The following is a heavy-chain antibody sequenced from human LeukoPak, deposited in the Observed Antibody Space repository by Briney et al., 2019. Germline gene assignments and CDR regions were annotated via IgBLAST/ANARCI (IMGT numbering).Heavy chain of an antibody. CDR1: GGXFSSGGYW. CDR2: IYYSGST. CDR3: ARAILTASGYVWHFDL. J-gene: IGHJ2*01. Sequence: SETLSLTCTVSGGXFSSGGYWWSWIRQHPGESLEWIGYIYYSGSTYYNPSLKSRVTISVDPSKSQFSLKLSSVDAADTALYYCARAILTASGYVWHFDLWGRGTLVTVSS. V-gene: IGHV4-31*03. D-gene: IGHD3-3*01.